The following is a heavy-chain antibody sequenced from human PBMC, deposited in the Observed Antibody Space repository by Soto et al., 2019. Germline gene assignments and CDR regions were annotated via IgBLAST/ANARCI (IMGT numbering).Heavy chain of an antibody. CDR2: IYYRGSA. J-gene: IGHJ4*02. CDR3: VRANYFDF. Sequence: QVQLQESGPGLVKPSETLSLTCTVSGGSINPYYWSWFRQPPGKGLEWIGSIYYRGSANSNPSLKSRLTISVAPSKNQFSLKLSSVTAADTAIYYCVRANYFDFWGQGTLVTVSS. CDR1: GGSINPYY. V-gene: IGHV4-59*01.